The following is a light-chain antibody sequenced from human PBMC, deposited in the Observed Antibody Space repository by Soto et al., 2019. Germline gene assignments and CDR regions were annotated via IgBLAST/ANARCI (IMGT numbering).Light chain of an antibody. V-gene: IGKV3-20*01. CDR3: QQYGSSTGWT. J-gene: IGKJ1*01. CDR2: GAS. CDR1: QSVSSSY. Sequence: ETLMTQSPATLSVSPGERATLSCRSIQSVSSSYLAWYQQKPGQAPRLLIYGASSRATGIPDRFSGSGSGTDFTLTISRLEPEDFAVYYCQQYGSSTGWTFGQGTKVDIK.